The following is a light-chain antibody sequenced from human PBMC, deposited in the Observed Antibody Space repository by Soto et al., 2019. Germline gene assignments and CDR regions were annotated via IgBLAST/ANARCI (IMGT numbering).Light chain of an antibody. CDR1: QSVLYSSNNKNY. V-gene: IGKV4-1*01. J-gene: IGKJ3*01. Sequence: DIVMTQSPDSLAVSLGERATINCKSSQSVLYSSNNKNYLARYQQKQGQPPKLLIYWASTRESGVPDRFSGSGSGTDFTLSISSLQAEDVAVYYCQQYDSSPLTFGPGTKVDIK. CDR2: WAS. CDR3: QQYDSSPLT.